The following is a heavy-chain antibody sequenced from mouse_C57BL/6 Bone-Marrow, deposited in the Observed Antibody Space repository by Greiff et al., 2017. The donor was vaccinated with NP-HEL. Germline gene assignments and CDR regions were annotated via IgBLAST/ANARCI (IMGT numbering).Heavy chain of an antibody. Sequence: GGGLVQPKGSLKLSCAASGFSFNTYAMNWVRQAPGKGLEWVARIRSKSNNYATYYADSVKDRFTISRDDSESMLYLQMNNLKTEDTAMYYCVRQTAQATYFDYWGQGTTLTVSS. CDR1: GFSFNTYA. CDR3: VRQTAQATYFDY. V-gene: IGHV10-1*01. J-gene: IGHJ2*01. D-gene: IGHD3-2*02. CDR2: IRSKSNNYAT.